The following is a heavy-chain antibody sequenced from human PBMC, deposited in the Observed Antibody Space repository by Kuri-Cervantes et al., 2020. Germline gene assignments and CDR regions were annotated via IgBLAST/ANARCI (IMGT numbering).Heavy chain of an antibody. D-gene: IGHD3-10*01. CDR2: ISWNSGSI. CDR3: ARDPQHDYYGSGSYYSGYYYYGRDV. Sequence: GGSLRLSCAASGFTFDDYAMHWVRQAPGKGLEWVSGISWNSGSIGYADSVKGRFTISRDNSKNTLYLQMNSLRAEDTAVYYCARDPQHDYYGSGSYYSGYYYYGRDVWAKGPRSPSP. J-gene: IGHJ6*02. V-gene: IGHV3-9*01. CDR1: GFTFDDYA.